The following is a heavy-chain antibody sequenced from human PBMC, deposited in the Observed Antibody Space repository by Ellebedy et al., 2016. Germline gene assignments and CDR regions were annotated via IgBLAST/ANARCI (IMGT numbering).Heavy chain of an antibody. J-gene: IGHJ3*02. CDR2: IHTTGAT. CDR1: GFLFSRYG. V-gene: IGHV3-53*01. CDR3: VTRHNGAFDI. D-gene: IGHD1-1*01. Sequence: GGSLRLXCAASGFLFSRYGIHWVRQAPGKGLERVSLIHTTGATYYADSVKGRFTISRDNSKKTLFLQMTSLGAEDTAVYYCVTRHNGAFDIWGQGTMVTVSS.